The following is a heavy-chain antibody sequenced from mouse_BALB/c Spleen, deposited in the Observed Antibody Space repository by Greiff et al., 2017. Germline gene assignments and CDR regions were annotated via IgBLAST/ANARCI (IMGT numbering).Heavy chain of an antibody. D-gene: IGHD2-10*02. V-gene: IGHV1S22*01. CDR1: GYTFTSYW. Sequence: LQQPGSELVRPGASVKLSCKASGYTFTSYWMHWVKQRPGQGLEWIGNIYPGSGSTNYDEKFKSKATLTVDTSSSTAYMKLSSLTSEDSAVYYCTREGGYGNYAMDYWGQGTSVTVSS. J-gene: IGHJ4*01. CDR2: IYPGSGST. CDR3: TREGGYGNYAMDY.